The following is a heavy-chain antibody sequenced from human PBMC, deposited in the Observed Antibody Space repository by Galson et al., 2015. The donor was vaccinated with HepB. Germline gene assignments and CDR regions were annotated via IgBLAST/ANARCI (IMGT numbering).Heavy chain of an antibody. D-gene: IGHD6-13*01. CDR1: GFTFSSYW. V-gene: IGHV3-7*03. J-gene: IGHJ6*03. CDR2: IKQDGSEK. CDR3: ARASSSWYNYYYYMDV. Sequence: SLRLSCAASGFTFSSYWMSWVRQAPGKGLEWVANIKQDGSEKYYVDSVKGRFTISRDNAKNSLYLQMNSLRAEDTAVYYCARASSSWYNYYYYMDVWGKGTTVTVSS.